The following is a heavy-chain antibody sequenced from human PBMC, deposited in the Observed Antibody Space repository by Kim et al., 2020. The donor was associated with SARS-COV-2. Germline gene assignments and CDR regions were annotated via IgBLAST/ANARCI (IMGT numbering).Heavy chain of an antibody. Sequence: TSYGPCFQGQVTISADKSISTGYLQWSSLNASDTAMYYCARRGTGRWFDPWGQGTLVTVSS. J-gene: IGHJ5*02. CDR3: ARRGTGRWFDP. CDR2: T. D-gene: IGHD3-16*01. V-gene: IGHV5-51*01.